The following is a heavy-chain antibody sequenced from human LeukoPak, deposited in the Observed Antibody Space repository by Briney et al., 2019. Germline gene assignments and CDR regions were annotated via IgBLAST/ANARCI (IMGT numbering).Heavy chain of an antibody. V-gene: IGHV3-33*01. CDR3: AREGDYYESSGYYYFDY. Sequence: GGSLRLSCEASGFPFSSYGMHWVRQAPGGGLEGVAVIWYDGSNKYYADSVKGRFTISRDNSKNTLYLQMNSLRDEDTAVYYCAREGDYYESSGYYYFDYWGQGTLVTVSS. CDR2: IWYDGSNK. J-gene: IGHJ4*02. D-gene: IGHD3-22*01. CDR1: GFPFSSYG.